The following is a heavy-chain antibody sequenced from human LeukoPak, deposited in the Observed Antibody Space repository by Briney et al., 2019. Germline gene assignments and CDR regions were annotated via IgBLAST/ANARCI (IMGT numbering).Heavy chain of an antibody. V-gene: IGHV3-23*01. CDR3: ARDGGDSAFDI. CDR2: ISGSGGIT. D-gene: IGHD2-21*02. J-gene: IGHJ3*02. CDR1: GFTFNNYA. Sequence: GGSLRLSCAASGFTFNNYAMSWVRRAPGKGLEWVSTISGSGGITNYADSVRGRFTVSRDNSKNTLYLQMNSLRAEDTAVYYCARDGGDSAFDIWGQGTMVTVSS.